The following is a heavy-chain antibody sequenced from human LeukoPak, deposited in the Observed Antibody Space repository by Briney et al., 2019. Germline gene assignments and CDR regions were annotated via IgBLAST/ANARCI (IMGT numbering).Heavy chain of an antibody. CDR1: GFTFSSYW. CDR2: IQSGGSST. J-gene: IGHJ4*02. Sequence: GGSLRLSCAASGFTFSSYWMHWVRQAPGKGLVWVSRIQSGGSSTSYADSVKGRFTISRDNVKNSLYLQMNSLRDEDTAVYYCVISSWDFWGQGALVTVSS. CDR3: VISSWDF. V-gene: IGHV3-74*01. D-gene: IGHD3/OR15-3a*01.